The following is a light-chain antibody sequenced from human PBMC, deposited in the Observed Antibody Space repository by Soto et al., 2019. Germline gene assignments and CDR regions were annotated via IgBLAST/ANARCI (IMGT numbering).Light chain of an antibody. CDR2: DVS. J-gene: IGLJ1*01. V-gene: IGLV2-11*01. CDR1: SSDVGGXXX. CDR3: CSYAGSYTFV. Sequence: QSALTQPRSVSGSPGQSVTISCTGSSSDVGGXXXXXXXXXXXXXXXXVVIYDVSQRPSGVPDRFSGSKSGNTASLTISGLQAEDEADYYCCSYAGSYTFVFGSGTKVTVL.